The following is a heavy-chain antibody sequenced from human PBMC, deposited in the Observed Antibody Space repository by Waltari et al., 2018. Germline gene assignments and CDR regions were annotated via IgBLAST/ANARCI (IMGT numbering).Heavy chain of an antibody. CDR3: AGLIAVAGTGAWFDP. J-gene: IGHJ5*02. Sequence: QVQLQESGPGLVKPSETLSLTCTVSGGSLRSYDWSWTRQPPGKGLAWIGYIYYSGSTNYNPSLKSRVTISVDTSKNQFSLKLSSVTAADTAVYYCAGLIAVAGTGAWFDPWGQGTLVTVSS. V-gene: IGHV4-59*01. CDR1: GGSLRSYD. CDR2: IYYSGST. D-gene: IGHD6-19*01.